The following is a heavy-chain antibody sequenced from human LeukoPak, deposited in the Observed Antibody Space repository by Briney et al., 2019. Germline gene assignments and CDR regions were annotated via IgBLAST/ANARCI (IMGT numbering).Heavy chain of an antibody. CDR2: IYTSGST. Sequence: PSETLSLTCTVSGGSISSGSYYWSWIRQPAGKGLEWIGRIYTSGSTNYNPSLKSRVTISVDTSKNQFSLKLSSVTAADTAVYYCAREHAALRASYYYYYYMDVWGKGTTVTVSS. D-gene: IGHD6-6*01. J-gene: IGHJ6*03. V-gene: IGHV4-61*02. CDR1: GGSISSGSYY. CDR3: AREHAALRASYYYYYYMDV.